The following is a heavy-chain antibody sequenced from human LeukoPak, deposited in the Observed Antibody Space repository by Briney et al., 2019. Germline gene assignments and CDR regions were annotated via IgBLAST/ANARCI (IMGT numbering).Heavy chain of an antibody. CDR3: ARAKHEYGDPGVDY. J-gene: IGHJ4*02. CDR1: GVTFSDYY. Sequence: GGSLILSCGASGVTFSDYYMSWIRQAPGEGREWVLCISNSGGTIYYADSVKGRFTISRDNVKNSLYLQMNSLRAEDTAVYYCARAKHEYGDPGVDYWGQGTLVTVSS. V-gene: IGHV3-11*01. CDR2: ISNSGGTI. D-gene: IGHD4-17*01.